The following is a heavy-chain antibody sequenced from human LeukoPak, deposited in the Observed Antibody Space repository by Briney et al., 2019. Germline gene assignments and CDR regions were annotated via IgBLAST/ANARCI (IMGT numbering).Heavy chain of an antibody. CDR2: IYNAGST. Sequence: SETLSLTCTVSGDSITSAGYYWTWVRQYPGKGLEWIGYIYNAGSTYYNPSLKSRVTTSLYTSKNQFSLRLSSVTAADTAVYYCARVVAATIYQFDQWGQGTLVTVSS. J-gene: IGHJ4*01. CDR1: GDSITSAGYY. V-gene: IGHV4-31*03. CDR3: ARVVAATIYQFDQ. D-gene: IGHD2-15*01.